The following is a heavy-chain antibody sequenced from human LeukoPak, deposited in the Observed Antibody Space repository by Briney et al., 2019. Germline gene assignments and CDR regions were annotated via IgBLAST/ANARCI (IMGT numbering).Heavy chain of an antibody. CDR1: GGSISSYY. CDR3: ARDVGGIQLL. D-gene: IGHD5-18*01. V-gene: IGHV4-59*01. CDR2: IYYSGST. Sequence: SETLSLTCTVPGGSISSYYWSWIRQPPGKGLEWIGYIYYSGSTNYNPSLKSRVTISVDTSKNQFSLKLSSVTAADTAVYYCARDVGGIQLLWGQGTLVTVSS. J-gene: IGHJ4*02.